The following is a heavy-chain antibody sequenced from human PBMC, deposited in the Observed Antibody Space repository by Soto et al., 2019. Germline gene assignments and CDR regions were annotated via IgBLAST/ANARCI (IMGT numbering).Heavy chain of an antibody. D-gene: IGHD1-26*01. CDR1: VYTLTGYY. CDR2: INPNSGGT. V-gene: IGHV1-2*04. CDR3: ERDWNSGSQLVYFDY. Sequence: QVQLVQSGAEVKKPGASVKGSCKASVYTLTGYYMPWVRQAPGQGLEWMGWINPNSGGTNYAQKFQGWVTMTRDTAISTAYMELSRLRSHDTAVYYCERDWNSGSQLVYFDYWGQGTLVTGSS. J-gene: IGHJ4*02.